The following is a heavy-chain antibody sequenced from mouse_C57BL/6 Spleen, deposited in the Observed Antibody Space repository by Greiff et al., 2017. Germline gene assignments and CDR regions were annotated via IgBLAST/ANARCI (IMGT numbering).Heavy chain of an antibody. CDR3: ARRDFGNDY. Sequence: QVQLQQPGAELVRPGSSVKLSCKASGYTFTSYWMAWVKQRPGQGLEWIGNIYPSDSENHYNQKFKDKATLTVDKSSSTAYMQSCSLTSEDSAVYYCARRDFGNDYWGQGTTLTVSS. J-gene: IGHJ2*01. D-gene: IGHD1-1*01. CDR2: IYPSDSEN. CDR1: GYTFTSYW. V-gene: IGHV1-61*01.